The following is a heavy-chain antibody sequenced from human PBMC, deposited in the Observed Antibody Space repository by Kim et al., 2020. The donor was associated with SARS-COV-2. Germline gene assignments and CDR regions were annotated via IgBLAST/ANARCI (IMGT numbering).Heavy chain of an antibody. J-gene: IGHJ3*02. Sequence: SETLSLTCAVSGGSISSSNWWSWVRQPPGKGLEWIGEIYHSGSTNYNPSLKSRVTISVDKSKNQFSLKLSSVTAADTALYYCAREEYSSGHDAFDIWGQGTMVTVSS. CDR1: GGSISSSNW. CDR2: IYHSGST. V-gene: IGHV4-4*02. CDR3: AREEYSSGHDAFDI. D-gene: IGHD6-19*01.